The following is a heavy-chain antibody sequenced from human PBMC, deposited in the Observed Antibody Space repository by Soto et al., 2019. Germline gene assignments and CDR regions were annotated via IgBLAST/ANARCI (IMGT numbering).Heavy chain of an antibody. D-gene: IGHD2-15*01. CDR1: GFTFSSYS. CDR3: ARAGYCSGGSCYDDFDY. Sequence: GWSLRLSCAASGFTFSSYSMNWVRQAPGKGLEWVSSISSSSSYIYYADSVKGRFTISRDNAKNSLYLQMNSLRAEDTAVYYCARAGYCSGGSCYDDFDYWGQGTLVTVSS. V-gene: IGHV3-21*01. CDR2: ISSSSSYI. J-gene: IGHJ4*02.